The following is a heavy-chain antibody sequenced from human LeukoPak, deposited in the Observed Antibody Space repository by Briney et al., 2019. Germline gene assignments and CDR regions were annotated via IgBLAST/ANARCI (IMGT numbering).Heavy chain of an antibody. Sequence: SETLSLTCTVSGGSISSSSSHWGWIRQPPGEGLEWIGSIYYSGTTYYNPSLKSRVTISVDTSKNQFSLKLSSVTAADTAVYYCARRNVVVPATMARAFDIWGQGTIITVSS. J-gene: IGHJ3*02. CDR1: GGSISSSSSH. CDR3: ARRNVVVPATMARAFDI. D-gene: IGHD2-2*01. V-gene: IGHV4-39*01. CDR2: IYYSGTT.